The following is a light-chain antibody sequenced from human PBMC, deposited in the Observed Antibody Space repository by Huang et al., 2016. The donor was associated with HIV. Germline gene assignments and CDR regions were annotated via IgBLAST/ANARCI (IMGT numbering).Light chain of an antibody. Sequence: EIVLTQSPGTLSLSPGERATLSCRASQSGTNNYLAWYQQKPGRAHSLVIYGASSSATGIPDRFSGSGSGTDFTLTISRLEPDDFVVYYCQQYGGSPRTFGQGTKLEIK. V-gene: IGKV3-20*01. CDR2: GAS. CDR1: QSGTNNY. J-gene: IGKJ2*01. CDR3: QQYGGSPRT.